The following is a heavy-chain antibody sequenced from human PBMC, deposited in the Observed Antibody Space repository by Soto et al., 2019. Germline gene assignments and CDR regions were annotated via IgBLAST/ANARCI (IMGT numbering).Heavy chain of an antibody. CDR2: IKQDGSEK. Sequence: EVQLVESGGGLVQPGGSLRLSCAASGFTFSSYWMTWVRQAPGKGLEWVANIKQDGSEKYYVDSVKGRFTISRDNAKNSLYLQMNSLRAADTAVFYCARVGRSSGSLGYWGQGTLVTVSS. CDR3: ARVGRSSGSLGY. V-gene: IGHV3-7*01. D-gene: IGHD6-19*01. J-gene: IGHJ4*02. CDR1: GFTFSSYW.